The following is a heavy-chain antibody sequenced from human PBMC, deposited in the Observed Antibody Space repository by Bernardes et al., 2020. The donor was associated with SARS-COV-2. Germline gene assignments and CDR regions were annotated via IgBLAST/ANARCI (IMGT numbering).Heavy chain of an antibody. CDR2: IYYSGST. D-gene: IGHD3-3*01. V-gene: IGHV4-39*01. Sequence: SETLSLTCTVSGGSISSSSYYWGWIRQPPGKGLEWIGSIYYSGSTYYNPSLKSRVTISVDTSKNQFSLKLSSVTAADTAVYYCARHFNKPPGNFWSGYRLENWFDPWGQGPRSPSPQ. J-gene: IGHJ5*02. CDR1: GGSISSSSYY. CDR3: ARHFNKPPGNFWSGYRLENWFDP.